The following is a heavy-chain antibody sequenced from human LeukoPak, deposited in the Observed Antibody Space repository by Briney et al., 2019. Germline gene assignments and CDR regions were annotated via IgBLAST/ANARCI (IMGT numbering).Heavy chain of an antibody. J-gene: IGHJ6*04. V-gene: IGHV4-59*01. Sequence: SETLSLTCSVSDGSISGYYWSWIRQPPGKGLEWIAYIYYSGSTNYNPSLKSRVTISVDTSKNQFSLKLTSVTAADTAVYYCARLSRIAAAGRYDYHSLDVWGKGTTVTVSS. CDR2: IYYSGST. CDR1: DGSISGYY. CDR3: ARLSRIAAAGRYDYHSLDV. D-gene: IGHD6-13*01.